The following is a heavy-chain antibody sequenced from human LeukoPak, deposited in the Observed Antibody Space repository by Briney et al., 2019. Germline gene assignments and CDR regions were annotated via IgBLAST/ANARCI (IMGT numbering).Heavy chain of an antibody. D-gene: IGHD3-22*01. Sequence: GGSLRLSCAASGFTFSSYAMHWVRQAPGKGLEWVAVISYDGSNKYYADSVKGRFTISRDNSKNTLYLQMNSLRAEDTAVYYCARDLKETAYYGSSGNSGYYYYGMDVWGQGTTVTVSS. CDR1: GFTFSSYA. CDR2: ISYDGSNK. V-gene: IGHV3-30-3*01. CDR3: ARDLKETAYYGSSGNSGYYYYGMDV. J-gene: IGHJ6*02.